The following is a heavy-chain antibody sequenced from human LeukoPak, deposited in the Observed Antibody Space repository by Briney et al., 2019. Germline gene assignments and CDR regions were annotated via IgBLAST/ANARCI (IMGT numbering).Heavy chain of an antibody. Sequence: SETLSLTCTVSGDSLSSYYWSWIRQPPGKGLEWIGYIYYSGSTNYNPSLKSRVTISVDTSKNQFSLKLSSVTAADTAVYYCARDLLFGYHRGWAFDIWGQGTMVTVSS. CDR1: GDSLSSYY. CDR3: ARDLLFGYHRGWAFDI. J-gene: IGHJ3*02. CDR2: IYYSGST. V-gene: IGHV4-59*12. D-gene: IGHD6-25*01.